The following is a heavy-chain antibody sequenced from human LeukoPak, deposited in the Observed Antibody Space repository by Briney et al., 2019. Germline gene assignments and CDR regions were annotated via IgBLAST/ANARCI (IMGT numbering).Heavy chain of an antibody. Sequence: GRSLRLSCAASGFTFDDYAVHWVRQAPGKGLEWVSGISWNSGSIGYADSVKGRFTISRDNAKNSLYLQMNSLRVEDTALYYCAKDTFDPWRSPLGEEKKYDTYYYYGMDVWGQGTTVTVSS. D-gene: IGHD3-9*01. CDR3: AKDTFDPWRSPLGEEKKYDTYYYYGMDV. CDR1: GFTFDDYA. V-gene: IGHV3-9*01. J-gene: IGHJ6*02. CDR2: ISWNSGSI.